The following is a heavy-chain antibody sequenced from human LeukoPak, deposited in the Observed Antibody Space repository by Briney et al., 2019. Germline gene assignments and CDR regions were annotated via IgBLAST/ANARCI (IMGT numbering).Heavy chain of an antibody. J-gene: IGHJ4*02. CDR1: GGTFSSYT. D-gene: IGHD1-20*01. Sequence: SVKVSCKASGGTFSSYTLTWVRQAPGQGLNWMGGINSIFGTANYAPKFQGRVTITTDESTNTAYMELRSLRSEDTAVYYCARGPVTGTHFDYWGQGTLVTVSS. CDR2: INSIFGTA. V-gene: IGHV1-69*05. CDR3: ARGPVTGTHFDY.